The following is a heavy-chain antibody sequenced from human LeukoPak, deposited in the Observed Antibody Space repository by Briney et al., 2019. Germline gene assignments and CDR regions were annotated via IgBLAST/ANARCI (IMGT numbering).Heavy chain of an antibody. D-gene: IGHD2-15*01. Sequence: ASVKVSCKASGYTFTGYYIHWMRQAPGQGLEWMGWMNPNRGDTSYAQKFQGRVTMTRDTPINTAYMELSGLTSDDTAVYYCARVLKDIVVVVAAQSNHYYYGMDVWGQGTTVTVSS. V-gene: IGHV1-2*02. CDR1: GYTFTGYY. CDR3: ARVLKDIVVVVAAQSNHYYYGMDV. CDR2: MNPNRGDT. J-gene: IGHJ6*02.